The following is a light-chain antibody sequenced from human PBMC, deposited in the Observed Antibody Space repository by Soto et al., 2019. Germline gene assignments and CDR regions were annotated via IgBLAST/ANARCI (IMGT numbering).Light chain of an antibody. V-gene: IGKV1-39*01. CDR2: TAS. CDR1: PDISRY. CDR3: QQSNSSPFT. Sequence: DIQLTQCPSSLSASVGDRVTITCRARPDISRYLNWYQQKPGKAPKLLIHTASSLQSGVPSRFSGSGSGTDFTLTISSLQHEDFATYFCQQSNSSPFTFGGGNKVEI. J-gene: IGKJ4*01.